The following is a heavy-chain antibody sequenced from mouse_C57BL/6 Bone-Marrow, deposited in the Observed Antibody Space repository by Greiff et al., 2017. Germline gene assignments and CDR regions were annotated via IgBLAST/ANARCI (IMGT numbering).Heavy chain of an antibody. V-gene: IGHV2-3*01. J-gene: IGHJ3*01. Sequence: VKLQESGPGLVAPSQSLSITCTVSGFSLTSYGVSWVRQPPGKGLEWLGVIWGDGSTNYHSALISRLSISKDNSKSQVFLKLNSLQTDDTATYYCAAPRSIYYYGSSDPFAYWGQGTLVTVSA. CDR3: AAPRSIYYYGSSDPFAY. D-gene: IGHD1-1*01. CDR1: GFSLTSYG. CDR2: IWGDGST.